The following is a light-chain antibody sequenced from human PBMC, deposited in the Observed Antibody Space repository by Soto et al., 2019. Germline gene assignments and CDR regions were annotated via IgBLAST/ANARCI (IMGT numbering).Light chain of an antibody. J-gene: IGLJ1*01. CDR2: SNN. CDR3: AAWDDSLNGFYV. Sequence: QSVLTQPASVSGSPGQSITISCTGTSSDIGGYYYVSWYQHHPGKAPKLLIFSNNQRPSGVPARFSGSKSGTSASLAISGLQSGDEGDYYCAAWDDSLNGFYVFGTGTKVTVL. V-gene: IGLV1-44*01. CDR1: SSDIGGYY.